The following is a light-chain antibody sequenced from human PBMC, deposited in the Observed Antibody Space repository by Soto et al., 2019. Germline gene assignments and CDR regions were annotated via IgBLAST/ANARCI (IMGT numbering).Light chain of an antibody. CDR2: DSS. CDR3: QHRSNWLGT. V-gene: IGKV3-11*01. Sequence: EIVLTQSPATLSLSPGERATLSCRASQSVGSFLAWYQQKSGQTPRLLLYDSSNRAPGIPARFGGSGSGTDFTLTISSLEPEDFAVYYCQHRSNWLGTFGPGTKVDIK. J-gene: IGKJ3*01. CDR1: QSVGSF.